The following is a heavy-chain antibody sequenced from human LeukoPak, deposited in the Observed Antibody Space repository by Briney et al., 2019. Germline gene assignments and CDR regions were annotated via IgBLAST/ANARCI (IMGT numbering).Heavy chain of an antibody. CDR1: GFSFSTYA. D-gene: IGHD2-2*01. V-gene: IGHV3-30*04. CDR2: ISYDGSNK. Sequence: GGSLRLSCAVSGFSFSTYAMSWVRQAPGKGLEWVAVISYDGSNKYYADSVKGRFTISRDNSKNTLYLQMNSLRAEDTAVYYCARDGRYCSSTSCYGRYPPGRQPIQHWGQGTLVTVSS. J-gene: IGHJ1*01. CDR3: ARDGRYCSSTSCYGRYPPGRQPIQH.